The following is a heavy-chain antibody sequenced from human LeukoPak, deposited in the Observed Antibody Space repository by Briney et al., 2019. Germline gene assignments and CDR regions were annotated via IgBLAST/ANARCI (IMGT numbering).Heavy chain of an antibody. V-gene: IGHV3-33*01. CDR2: IWSDGTTK. D-gene: IGHD2-8*02. CDR1: GFTFSSNG. Sequence: PGSSLRLSCATSGFTFSSNGMHWVRQAPGKGLEWVAVIWSDGTTKYYADSIKGRFTISRDNSKNTLDLQMSSLRAEDTAVYYCARGYCTGNNCRPCYYYGMDVWGQGTTVTVSS. CDR3: ARGYCTGNNCRPCYYYGMDV. J-gene: IGHJ6*02.